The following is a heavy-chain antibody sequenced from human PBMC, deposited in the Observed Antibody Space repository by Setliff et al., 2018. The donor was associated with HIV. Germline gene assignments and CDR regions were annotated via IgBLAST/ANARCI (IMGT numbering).Heavy chain of an antibody. V-gene: IGHV4-34*01. CDR2: IDHSGST. CDR3: ATNSDTSGYPPPPFDY. Sequence: SETLSLTCAVYGGSVSGYYWSWIRQPPGKGLEWIGEIDHSGSTNYNPSLKSRVTISVDTSKNQFSLKLSSVTAADTAVYYCATNSDTSGYPPPPFDYWGQGTLVTVSS. CDR1: GGSVSGYY. J-gene: IGHJ4*02. D-gene: IGHD3-22*01.